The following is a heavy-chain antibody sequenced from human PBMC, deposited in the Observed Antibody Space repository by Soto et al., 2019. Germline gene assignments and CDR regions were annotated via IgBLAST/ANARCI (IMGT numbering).Heavy chain of an antibody. CDR1: GGSISSYY. V-gene: IGHV4-59*12. D-gene: IGHD1-1*01. J-gene: IGHJ4*02. CDR2: IYYSGST. CDR3: AREIVTTGEYYFDS. Sequence: SETLSLTCTVSGGSISSYYWSWIRQPPGKGLEWIGYIYYSGSTSYADSVKGRVTISRDTAKNTLYLQMNSLRAEDTAVYYCAREIVTTGEYYFDSWGQGTLVTVSS.